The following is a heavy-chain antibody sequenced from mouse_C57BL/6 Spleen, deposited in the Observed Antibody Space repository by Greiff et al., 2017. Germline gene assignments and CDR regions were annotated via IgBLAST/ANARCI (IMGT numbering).Heavy chain of an antibody. CDR1: GYTFTGYW. Sequence: VQLQQSGAELMKPGASVKLSCKATGYTFTGYWIEWVKQRPGHGLEWIGEILPGSGSTHYNEKFKGKATFTADTSSNTAYMQLNSLTAEDSAIYYCASYYCSSPWYFDVWGTGTTVTVSS. D-gene: IGHD1-1*01. CDR2: ILPGSGST. V-gene: IGHV1-9*01. CDR3: ASYYCSSPWYFDV. J-gene: IGHJ1*03.